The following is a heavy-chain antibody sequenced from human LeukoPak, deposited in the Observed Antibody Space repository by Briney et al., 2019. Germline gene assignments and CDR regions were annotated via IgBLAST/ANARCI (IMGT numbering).Heavy chain of an antibody. CDR3: ARGNQGNWFEY. V-gene: IGHV3-74*01. CDR2: RSTNGGST. J-gene: IGHJ4*02. CDR1: GFSLSRDW. D-gene: IGHD4-23*01. Sequence: TVRSLRLSSVASGFSLSRDWMHSRRLAPGKGVVWVSRRSTNGGSTAYADPVRGRFTISRDNARNTLYLQMTSLRAEDTAVYYCARGNQGNWFEYWGKGALVTVSS.